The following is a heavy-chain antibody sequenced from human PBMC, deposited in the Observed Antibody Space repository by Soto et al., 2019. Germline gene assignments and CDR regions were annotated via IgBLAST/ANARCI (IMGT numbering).Heavy chain of an antibody. CDR2: IKSKTDGGTT. J-gene: IGHJ4*02. V-gene: IGHV3-15*07. CDR1: GFTFSNAW. Sequence: GGSLRLSCAASGFTFSNAWMNWVRQAPGKGLEWVGRIKSKTDGGTTDYAAPVKGRFTISRDDSKNTLYLQMNSLKTEDTAVYYCTTDPGGPFINSWTNQGIRPFDYWGQGTLVTVSS. CDR3: TTDPGGPFINSWTNQGIRPFDY. D-gene: IGHD1-20*01.